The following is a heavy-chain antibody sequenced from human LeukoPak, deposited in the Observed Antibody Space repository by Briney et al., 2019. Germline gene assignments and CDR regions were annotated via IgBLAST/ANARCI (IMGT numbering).Heavy chain of an antibody. CDR1: GFTFSSYA. V-gene: IGHV3-30*04. J-gene: IGHJ4*02. CDR2: ISYDGSNK. D-gene: IGHD5-18*01. Sequence: GRSLRLSCAASGFTFSSYAMHWVRQAPGKGLEWVAVISYDGSNKYYADSVKGRFTISRDNSNNTLYQQMNSLRAEDTAVYYCARDDPSDTAMVNFDYWGQGTLVTVSS. CDR3: ARDDPSDTAMVNFDY.